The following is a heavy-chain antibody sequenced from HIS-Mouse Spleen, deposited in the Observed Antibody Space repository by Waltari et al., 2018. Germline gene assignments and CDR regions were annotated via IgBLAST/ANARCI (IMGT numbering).Heavy chain of an antibody. CDR3: ARGEYCTNGVCGAFDI. J-gene: IGHJ3*02. D-gene: IGHD2-8*01. V-gene: IGHV1-8*01. CDR1: GYTFTRYD. CDR2: MNPNSGNT. Sequence: QVQLVQSGAEVKKPGASVKVSCKASGYTFTRYDINWVRQATGQGLEWMGWMNPNSGNTGYAQKFQGRVTMTRNTSISTAYMELSSLRSEDTAVYYCARGEYCTNGVCGAFDIWGQGTMVTVSS.